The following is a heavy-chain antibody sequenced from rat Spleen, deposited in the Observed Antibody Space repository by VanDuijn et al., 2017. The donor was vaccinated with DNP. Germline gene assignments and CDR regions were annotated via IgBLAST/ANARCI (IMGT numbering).Heavy chain of an antibody. CDR1: GYSISSNY. CDR3: ARGTYYGYNFDF. Sequence: EVQLQESGPGLVKPSQSLSLTCSVTGYSISSNYWAWIRKFPGNKMEWIGHISYSDITTYNPSLKSRISITRDASKNQFSLQLTSVTTEDTATYYCARGTYYGYNFDFWGQGVMVTVSS. CDR2: ISYSDIT. J-gene: IGHJ2*01. V-gene: IGHV3-1*01. D-gene: IGHD1-9*01.